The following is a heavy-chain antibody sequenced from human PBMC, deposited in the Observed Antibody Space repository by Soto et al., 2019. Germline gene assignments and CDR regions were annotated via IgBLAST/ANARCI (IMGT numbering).Heavy chain of an antibody. J-gene: IGHJ4*02. CDR3: ASWVSNLTY. V-gene: IGHV3-7*01. Sequence: EVQLVESGGGLVQPGGSLRLSCVTSGFTFSDSWMNWVRQAPGKGLEWLANLNQDGSVRKYVDSLKGRFTISRDNARNSVYLEIHNLTPEDTAVYYCASWVSNLTYWGQGARVTVSS. CDR2: LNQDGSVR. CDR1: GFTFSDSW. D-gene: IGHD3-16*01.